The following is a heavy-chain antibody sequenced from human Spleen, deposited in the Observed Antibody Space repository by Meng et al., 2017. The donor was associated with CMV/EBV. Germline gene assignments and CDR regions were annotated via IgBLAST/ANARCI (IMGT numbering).Heavy chain of an antibody. V-gene: IGHV4-59*01. CDR2: IYYSGTT. CDR1: GGSISTYY. J-gene: IGHJ5*02. Sequence: SETLSLTCTVSGGSISTYYWNWIRQPPGKGPEWIGYIYYSGTTNYNPSLKSRVTISVDTSKNQFSLKLSSVTAADTAVYYCARGDEADNWFDPWGQGTLVTVSS. CDR3: ARGDEADNWFDP.